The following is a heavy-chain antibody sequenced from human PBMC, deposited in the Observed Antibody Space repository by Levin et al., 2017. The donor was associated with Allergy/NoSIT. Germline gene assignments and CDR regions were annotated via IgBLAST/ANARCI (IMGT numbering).Heavy chain of an antibody. CDR3: ARIREYSSSWYARQKDEFGMDV. CDR2: LFSNGEK. CDR1: GFSLNNAKMG. J-gene: IGHJ6*02. V-gene: IGHV2-26*01. Sequence: SGPTLVKPTETLTLTCTVSGFSLNNAKMGVSWIRQPPGKALEWLAHLFSNGEKSYSTSLKSRVTLSKDTSKSQVVLSLTNVDPEDTATYYCARIREYSSSWYARQKDEFGMDVWGQGTTVIVSS. D-gene: IGHD6-13*01.